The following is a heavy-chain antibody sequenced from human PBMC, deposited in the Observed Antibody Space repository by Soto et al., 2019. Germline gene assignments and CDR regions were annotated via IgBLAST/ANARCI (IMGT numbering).Heavy chain of an antibody. CDR1: GFTFSTNG. Sequence: QVQLVESGGGVVQPGRSLRLSCAASGFTFSTNGMHWVRQAPGKGLEWVAVISYDGSNKYYADSVKGRFTISRDNSKNTLYLQMNSLRAEDTAVYYCAKGDSSSSRRRWFDPWGQGTLVTVSS. CDR3: AKGDSSSSRRRWFDP. J-gene: IGHJ5*02. CDR2: ISYDGSNK. D-gene: IGHD6-6*01. V-gene: IGHV3-30*18.